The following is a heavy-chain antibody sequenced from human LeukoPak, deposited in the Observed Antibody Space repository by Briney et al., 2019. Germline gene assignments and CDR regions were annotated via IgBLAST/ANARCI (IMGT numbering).Heavy chain of an antibody. CDR2: IIPILGIA. CDR1: GGTFSSYA. CDR3: ARARDYGDYYFDY. D-gene: IGHD4-17*01. Sequence: SVKVSCKASGGTFSSYAISWVRQAPGQGLEWMGRIIPILGIANYAQKFQGRVTLTADKSTSTAYMELSSLRSEDTAVYYCARARDYGDYYFDYWGQGTLVTVSS. J-gene: IGHJ4*02. V-gene: IGHV1-69*04.